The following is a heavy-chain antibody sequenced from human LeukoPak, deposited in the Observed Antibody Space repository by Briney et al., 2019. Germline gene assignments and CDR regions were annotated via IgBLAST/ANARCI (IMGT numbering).Heavy chain of an antibody. Sequence: PSETLSLTCTVSGGSISSYYWSWIRQPPGKGLEWIGYIYYSGSTNYNPSLKSRVTISVDTSKNQFSLKLSSVTAADTAVYYCARARRLPTFDYWGQGTLVTISS. J-gene: IGHJ4*02. CDR1: GGSISSYY. CDR2: IYYSGST. CDR3: ARARRLPTFDY. V-gene: IGHV4-59*01.